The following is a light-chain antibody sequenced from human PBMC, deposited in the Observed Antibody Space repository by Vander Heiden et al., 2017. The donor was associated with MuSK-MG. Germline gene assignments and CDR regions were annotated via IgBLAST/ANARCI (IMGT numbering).Light chain of an antibody. CDR3: QSFDNRLSGTDV. V-gene: IGLV1-40*01. J-gene: IGLJ1*01. CDR2: DDT. Sequence: QSVLTQEPSVSGAPGQWVTISCSGSNSNIGAGYAVHWYQQFPGKAPKLLIYDDTSRPSGVPDRFSGSKSGISASLVITGLHVEDEADYYCQSFDNRLSGTDVFGTGTKVSVL. CDR1: NSNIGAGYA.